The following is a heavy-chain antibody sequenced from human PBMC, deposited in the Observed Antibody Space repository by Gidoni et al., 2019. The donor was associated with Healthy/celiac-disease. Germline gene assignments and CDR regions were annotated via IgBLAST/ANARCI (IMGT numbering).Heavy chain of an antibody. CDR1: RGTFSSYA. CDR3: SCSGYDYYYYYYGMDV. J-gene: IGHJ6*02. CDR2: IIPIFGTE. V-gene: IGHV1-69*06. Sequence: VQLVQYGAEVKKPWSSVKFSCNSCRGTFSSYAISWVRQATGQGLEWIVGIIPIFGTENYVQKFQGRVTITADKSTSTAYRELRSLRSEDTDVYYCSCSGYDYYYYYYGMDVWGQGTTVTVAS. D-gene: IGHD3-22*01.